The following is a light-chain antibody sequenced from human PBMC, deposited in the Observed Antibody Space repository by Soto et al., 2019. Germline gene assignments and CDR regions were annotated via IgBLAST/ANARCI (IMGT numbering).Light chain of an antibody. CDR3: GTWDSRLSAV. V-gene: IGLV1-51*01. J-gene: IGLJ2*01. CDR1: SSNIGNNY. CDR2: DNN. Sequence: QSVLTQAPSVSAAPGQKVTISCSGSSSNIGNNYVSWYQQLPGTAPKLLIYDNNKRPSGIPDRFSGSKSGTSATLGITGLQTGDEADYYCGTWDSRLSAVFGGGTKVTVL.